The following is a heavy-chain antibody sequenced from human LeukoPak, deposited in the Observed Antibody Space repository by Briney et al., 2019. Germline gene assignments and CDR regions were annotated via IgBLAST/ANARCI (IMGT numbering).Heavy chain of an antibody. CDR3: AKETVVVVAATPDAFDI. CDR1: GSTVSSNY. Sequence: TGGSLRLSCAASGSTVSSNYMSWVRQAPGKGLEWVSGISGSGGSTHYADSVKDRFTISRDNSKNTLYLQMNSLRAEDTAVYYCAKETVVVVAATPDAFDIWGQGTMVTVSS. CDR2: ISGSGGST. V-gene: IGHV3-23*01. J-gene: IGHJ3*02. D-gene: IGHD2-15*01.